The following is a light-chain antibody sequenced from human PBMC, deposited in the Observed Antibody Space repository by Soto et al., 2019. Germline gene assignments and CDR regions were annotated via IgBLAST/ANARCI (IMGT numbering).Light chain of an antibody. CDR2: AAS. J-gene: IGKJ1*01. CDR1: QSIVTY. V-gene: IGKV1-39*01. Sequence: DIQMTQSPSSLSASVGDRVTITCRASQSIVTYLNWYLQKPGKAPKLLIYAASNLQSGVPSRFSGSGSGTDFTLTISCLQSEDFATYYCQQYYSYPRTFGQGTKV. CDR3: QQYYSYPRT.